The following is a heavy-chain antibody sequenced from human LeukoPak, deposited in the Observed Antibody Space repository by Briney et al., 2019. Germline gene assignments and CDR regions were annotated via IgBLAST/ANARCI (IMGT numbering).Heavy chain of an antibody. Sequence: SETLSLTCTVSRGSINSYYWGWIRQPPGKGLEWIGYIYTSGSTNYNPSLMSRVNISVDTSKNQFSLNLGSVTAADTAVYYCASLSYDNSGYRVRYMDVWGKGTTVTVSS. V-gene: IGHV4-4*09. CDR3: ASLSYDNSGYRVRYMDV. D-gene: IGHD3-22*01. CDR1: RGSINSYY. J-gene: IGHJ6*03. CDR2: IYTSGST.